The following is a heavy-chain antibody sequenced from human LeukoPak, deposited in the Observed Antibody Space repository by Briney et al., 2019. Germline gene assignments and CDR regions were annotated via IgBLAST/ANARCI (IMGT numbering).Heavy chain of an antibody. J-gene: IGHJ6*04. CDR2: IKKDGSGI. CDR3: AGGNSMDV. CDR1: GFPFSNSW. Sequence: PGGSQRLSCAVSGFPFSNSWMYWVRQAPGKGLEGVANIKKDGSGISYVDSVKGRFIISRDNARNSLYLQMNSLRVEDTAVYFCAGGNSMDVWGKGTAVTVSS. V-gene: IGHV3-7*03. D-gene: IGHD1/OR15-1a*01.